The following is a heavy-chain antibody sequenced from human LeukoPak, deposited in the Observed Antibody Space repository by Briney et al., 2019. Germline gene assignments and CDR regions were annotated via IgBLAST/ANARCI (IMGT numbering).Heavy chain of an antibody. D-gene: IGHD2-2*01. CDR3: ARTGSTSPYYYYYMDV. CDR1: GGSISSHY. CDR2: IYYSGST. Sequence: PSETLSLTCTVSGGSISSHYWSWIRQPPGKGLEWIGYIYYSGSTNYNPSLKSQVTISVDTSKNQFSLKLSSVTAADTAVYYCARTGSTSPYYYYYMDVWGKGTTVTVFS. J-gene: IGHJ6*03. V-gene: IGHV4-59*11.